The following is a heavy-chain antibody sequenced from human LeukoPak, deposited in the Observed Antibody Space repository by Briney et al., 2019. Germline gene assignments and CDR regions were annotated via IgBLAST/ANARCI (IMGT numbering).Heavy chain of an antibody. CDR1: GYTFTGYY. D-gene: IGHD3-10*01. J-gene: IGHJ5*02. CDR3: ARDPITMVRGVIFGGWFDP. V-gene: IGHV1-2*02. CDR2: INPNSGGT. Sequence: GASVKVSCKASGYTFTGYYMHWVRQAPGQGLEWMGWINPNSGGTNYAQKFQGRVTMTRDTSISTAYMELSRLRSDDTAVYYCARDPITMVRGVIFGGWFDPWGQGTLVTVSS.